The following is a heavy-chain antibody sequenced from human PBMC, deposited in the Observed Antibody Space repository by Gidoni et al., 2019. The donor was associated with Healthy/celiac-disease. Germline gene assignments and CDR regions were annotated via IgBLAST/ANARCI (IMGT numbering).Heavy chain of an antibody. Sequence: EVQLLESGGGLVQPGGSLRLSCAASGFPFSSYAMSWVRQAPGKGLEWVSAISGSGGSTYYADSVKGRFTISRDNSKNTLYLQMNSLRAEDTAVYYCAKVGHSSSSYLPGYWGQGTLVTVSS. CDR3: AKVGHSSSSYLPGY. V-gene: IGHV3-23*01. CDR2: ISGSGGST. CDR1: GFPFSSYA. J-gene: IGHJ4*02. D-gene: IGHD6-6*01.